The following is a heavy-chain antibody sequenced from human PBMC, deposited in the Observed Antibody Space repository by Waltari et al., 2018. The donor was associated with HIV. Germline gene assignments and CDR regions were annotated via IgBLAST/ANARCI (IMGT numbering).Heavy chain of an antibody. Sequence: QVHLVQYGTEVKKPGSSVTVTCRASGGTFSSSAFSWVRQAPGQGLQWMGRIIPSYDLADYAQNFKGRLTITADHSTGTTSMDLSGLKSEDTAVYYCAREFYDGEEKYMVDGVDPWGRGTLVTVSS. J-gene: IGHJ5*02. CDR3: AREFYDGEEKYMVDGVDP. CDR1: GGTFSSSA. D-gene: IGHD3-22*01. CDR2: IIPSYDLA. V-gene: IGHV1-69*04.